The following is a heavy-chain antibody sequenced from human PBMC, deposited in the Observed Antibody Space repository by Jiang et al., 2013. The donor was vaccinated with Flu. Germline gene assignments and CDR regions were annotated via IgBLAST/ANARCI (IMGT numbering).Heavy chain of an antibody. CDR2: ISGSGAST. CDR1: EFTFSSYA. J-gene: IGHJ4*02. D-gene: IGHD6-6*01. CDR3: AKGKQASSSFPFDY. Sequence: LVQPGGSLRLSCAASEFTFSSYAMTWVRQAPGKGLEWVSVISGSGASTNYADSVKGRFTISRDNSKNTLYLQMNSLRAEDXAVYYCAKGKQASSSFPFDYWGQGTLVIVSS. V-gene: IGHV3-23*01.